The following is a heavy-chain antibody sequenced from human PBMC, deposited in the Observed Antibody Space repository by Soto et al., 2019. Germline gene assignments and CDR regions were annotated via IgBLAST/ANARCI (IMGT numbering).Heavy chain of an antibody. CDR1: GGSITSSNYY. CDR2: IYYSGNT. V-gene: IGHV4-39*01. Sequence: PSETLSLTCTVSGGSITSSNYYWVWIRQPPGKGLEWIGNIYYSGNTYYNSSLNSRVTISVDTSKNQFSLNLSSVTAADTAVYYCASPLIRSCSSTRCSYYYDYWGQGTLVTVSS. J-gene: IGHJ4*02. D-gene: IGHD2-2*01. CDR3: ASPLIRSCSSTRCSYYYDY.